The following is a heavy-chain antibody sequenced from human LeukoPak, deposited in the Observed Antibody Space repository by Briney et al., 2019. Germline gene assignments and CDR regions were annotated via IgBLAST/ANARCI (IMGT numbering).Heavy chain of an antibody. Sequence: SETLSLTCTVSGGSISSGDYYWSWIRQPPGTGLEWIGYIYYSGSTYYNPSLKSRVTISVDTSKNQFSLKLSSVTAADTAVYYCARGGGYYYDSSGYYSDYWGQGTLVTVSS. J-gene: IGHJ4*02. CDR2: IYYSGST. CDR1: GGSISSGDYY. CDR3: ARGGGYYYDSSGYYSDY. V-gene: IGHV4-30-4*08. D-gene: IGHD3-22*01.